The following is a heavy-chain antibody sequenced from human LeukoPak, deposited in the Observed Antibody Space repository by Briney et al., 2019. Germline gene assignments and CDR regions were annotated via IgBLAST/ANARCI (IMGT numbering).Heavy chain of an antibody. CDR3: ERADDSRDSPVLDFYHMDV. CDR1: GFSFRSYE. J-gene: IGHJ6*03. V-gene: IGHV3-30*03. Sequence: PGGSLRPSCLVSGFSFRSYEMHGVREAPGKGLEWVSSMSYEGSKKFYVKSVRGRFTVSRDSHKKTMSLPMNSLRPEDTAVYYCERADDSRDSPVLDFYHMDVWGKGTTVIV. CDR2: MSYEGSKK. D-gene: IGHD3-3*01.